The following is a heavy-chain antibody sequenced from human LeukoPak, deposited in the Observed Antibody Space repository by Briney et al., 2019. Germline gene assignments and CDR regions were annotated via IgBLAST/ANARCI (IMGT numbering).Heavy chain of an antibody. J-gene: IGHJ3*02. CDR2: KSSSGSTI. CDR1: GSTSITNK. Sequence: PGGPRKLSGAAPGSTSITNKRNGVRQAPGKGLEGVSNKSSSGSTIDYADSVKGRFTISRDNAKNSLYLQMNSLRAEDTAVYYCARGGGLAYLFNAFDIWGQGTMVTVSS. V-gene: IGHV3-48*03. CDR3: ARGGGLAYLFNAFDI. D-gene: IGHD2/OR15-2a*01.